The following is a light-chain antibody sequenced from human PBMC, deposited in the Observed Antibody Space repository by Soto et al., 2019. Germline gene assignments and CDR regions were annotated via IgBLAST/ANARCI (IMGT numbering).Light chain of an antibody. CDR2: DAS. Sequence: EIVLTQSPATLSLSPGERATLSCGASQIVTRNFLAWYQQRPGLAPRLLIYDASTRVTGIPARFSGSGSGTDFTLTITRLEPEDFAVYYCQQYVTSPTFGGGTKVEIK. V-gene: IGKV3D-20*01. CDR3: QQYVTSPT. CDR1: QIVTRNF. J-gene: IGKJ4*01.